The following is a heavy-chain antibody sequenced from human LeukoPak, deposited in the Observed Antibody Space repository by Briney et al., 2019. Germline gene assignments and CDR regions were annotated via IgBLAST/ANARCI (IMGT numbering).Heavy chain of an antibody. V-gene: IGHV3-23*01. Sequence: GGSLRLSCAASGFTFSSYGMSWVRQAPGKGLEWVSAISGSGGSTYYADSVKGRFTISRDNSKNTLYLQMNSLRAEDTAVYHCARDLLGSYGYWGQGTLVTVSS. CDR1: GFTFSSYG. CDR2: ISGSGGST. J-gene: IGHJ4*02. D-gene: IGHD3-16*01. CDR3: ARDLLGSYGY.